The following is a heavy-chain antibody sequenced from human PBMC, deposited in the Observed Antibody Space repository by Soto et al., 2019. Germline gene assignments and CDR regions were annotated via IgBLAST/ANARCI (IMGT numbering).Heavy chain of an antibody. CDR3: AKYNWNYVYFDY. CDR2: ISGSGGST. V-gene: IGHV3-23*01. J-gene: IGHJ4*02. CDR1: GFTFSSYA. D-gene: IGHD1-7*01. Sequence: HPGGSLTLSCAASGFTFSSYAMSWVLQAPGKGLEWVSAISGSGGSTYYADSVKGRFTISRDNSKNTLYLQMNSLRAEDTAVYYCAKYNWNYVYFDYWGQGTLVTVSS.